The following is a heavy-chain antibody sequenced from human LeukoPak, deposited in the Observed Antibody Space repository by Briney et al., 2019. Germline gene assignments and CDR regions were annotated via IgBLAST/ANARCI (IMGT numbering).Heavy chain of an antibody. CDR2: ISAYNGNT. CDR1: GYTFTSYG. V-gene: IGHV1-18*01. Sequence: ASVKVSCKASGYTFTSYGISWVRQAPGQGLEWMGRISAYNGNTNYAQKLQGRVTMTTDTSTSTAYMELRRLRSDDTAVYYCARATFTVLRFLEWLPVFDYWGQGTLVTVSS. D-gene: IGHD3-3*01. CDR3: ARATFTVLRFLEWLPVFDY. J-gene: IGHJ4*02.